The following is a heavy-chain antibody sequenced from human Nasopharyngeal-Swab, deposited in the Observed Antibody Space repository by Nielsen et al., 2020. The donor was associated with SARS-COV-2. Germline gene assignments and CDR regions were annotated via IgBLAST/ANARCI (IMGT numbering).Heavy chain of an antibody. CDR2: IYHSGST. D-gene: IGHD3-22*01. J-gene: IGHJ4*02. CDR3: ARGGSYYYHDY. V-gene: IGHV4-4*02. CDR1: GGSISSSNW. Sequence: SETLSLTCAVSGGSISSSNWWSWVRQPPGKGLEWIGEIYHSGSTNYNPSLKSRVTISVDTSKNQFSLKLSSVTAADTAVYYCARGGSYYYHDYWGQGTLVTVSS.